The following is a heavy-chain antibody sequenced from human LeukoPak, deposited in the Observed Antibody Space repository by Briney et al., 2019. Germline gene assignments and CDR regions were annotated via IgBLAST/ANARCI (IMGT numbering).Heavy chain of an antibody. V-gene: IGHV3-48*03. CDR3: AELGITMIGGV. J-gene: IGHJ6*04. D-gene: IGHD3-10*02. Sequence: GGSLRFSGAASGFTFSSYEMNWVRQAPGQGLKWVSYISSSGSTIYYADSVKGRFTISRDNAKNSLYLRMNSLRAEDTAVYYCAELGITMIGGVWGKGTTVTISS. CDR1: GFTFSSYE. CDR2: ISSSGSTI.